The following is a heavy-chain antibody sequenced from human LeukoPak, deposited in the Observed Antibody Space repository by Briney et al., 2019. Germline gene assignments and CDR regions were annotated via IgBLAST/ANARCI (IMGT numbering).Heavy chain of an antibody. D-gene: IGHD1-26*01. CDR2: IYASGKT. CDR3: ARSFSEKFYFES. J-gene: IGHJ4*02. V-gene: IGHV4-61*02. CDR1: GDSISRGRYY. Sequence: SETLSLTCTVSGDSISRGRYYWSWVRQPAGKELEWIGRIYASGKTDYNPYTPSLKSRVAMSLDTSKNQVSLYLTSVTAADTAMYFCARSFSEKFYFESWGQGTLVTVPS.